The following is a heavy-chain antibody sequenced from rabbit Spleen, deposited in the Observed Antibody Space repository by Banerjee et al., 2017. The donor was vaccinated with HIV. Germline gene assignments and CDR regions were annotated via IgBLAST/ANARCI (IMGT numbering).Heavy chain of an antibody. J-gene: IGHJ4*01. CDR1: GFDFSSYG. V-gene: IGHV1S47*01. CDR2: IDPVFGIT. D-gene: IGHD4-1*01. CDR3: VREVAAKFSL. Sequence: QEQLVESGGGLVQPGGSLNLSCKASGFDFSSYGVSWVRQAPGKGLEWIGYIDPVFGITYYATWVNGRFTISSHNAQNTLFLQLNSLTAADTATYFCVREVAAKFSLWGPGTLVTVS.